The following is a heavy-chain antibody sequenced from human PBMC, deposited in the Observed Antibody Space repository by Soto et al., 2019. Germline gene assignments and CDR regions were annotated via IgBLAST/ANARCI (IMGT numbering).Heavy chain of an antibody. CDR2: ISSSSSYT. CDR1: GFTFSDYY. J-gene: IGHJ4*02. D-gene: IGHD5-18*01. V-gene: IGHV3-11*06. Sequence: KPGGSLRLSCAASGFTFSDYYMSWIRQAPGKGLEWVSYISSSSSYTNYADSVKGRFTISRDNAKNSLYQHMNSLRAEDTAVYYCARDPVDTAMATPYYFDYWGQGTLVTVSS. CDR3: ARDPVDTAMATPYYFDY.